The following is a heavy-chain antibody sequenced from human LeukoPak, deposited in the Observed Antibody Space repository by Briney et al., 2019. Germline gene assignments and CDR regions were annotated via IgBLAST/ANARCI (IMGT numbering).Heavy chain of an antibody. Sequence: SVKVSCKASGGTFRSSAITWVRQAPGQGLEWMGRIIPVLNITNYAQKFQGRVTITADTSTSTAYMEPSSLRSEETAVYYCARDQGLTAPPPYGLDVWGQGTTVTVSS. CDR1: GGTFRSSA. V-gene: IGHV1-69*04. CDR3: ARDQGLTAPPPYGLDV. D-gene: IGHD5-18*01. CDR2: IIPVLNIT. J-gene: IGHJ6*02.